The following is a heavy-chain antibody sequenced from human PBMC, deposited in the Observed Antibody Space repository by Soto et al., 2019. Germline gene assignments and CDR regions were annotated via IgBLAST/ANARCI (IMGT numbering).Heavy chain of an antibody. Sequence: GGSLRLSCAASGFTFSSYAMHWVRQAPGKGLEWVAVISYDGSNKYYADSVKGRFTISRDNSKNTLYLQMNSLRAEDTAVYYCASSEYYGSGSLVWFDPWGQGTLVTVSS. J-gene: IGHJ5*02. CDR3: ASSEYYGSGSLVWFDP. V-gene: IGHV3-30-3*01. CDR2: ISYDGSNK. CDR1: GFTFSSYA. D-gene: IGHD3-10*01.